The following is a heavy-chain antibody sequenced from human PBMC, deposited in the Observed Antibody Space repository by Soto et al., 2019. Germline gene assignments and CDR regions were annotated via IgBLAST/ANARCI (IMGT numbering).Heavy chain of an antibody. J-gene: IGHJ4*02. Sequence: SETLSLTCAVSGGSVTNNNYWGWVRQPPGEGLEWIGFISYSGTTSYSPSLKSRVAISLDTSKNQFSLSLSSVTAADTAVYYCARASATIAAAAIFDYWGQGTLVTVSS. D-gene: IGHD6-13*01. CDR2: ISYSGTT. CDR1: GGSVTNNNY. V-gene: IGHV4-30-4*01. CDR3: ARASATIAAAAIFDY.